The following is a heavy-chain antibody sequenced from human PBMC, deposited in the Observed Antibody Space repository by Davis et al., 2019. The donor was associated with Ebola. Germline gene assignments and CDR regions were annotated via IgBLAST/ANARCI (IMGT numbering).Heavy chain of an antibody. D-gene: IGHD4-11*01. CDR1: GYTFTSYG. CDR2: INAGNGNT. CDR3: ARGGSNYGLRGYYYGMDV. Sequence: ASVKVSCKASGYTFTSYGISWVRQAPGQRLEWMGWINAGNGNTKYSQKFQGRVTMTRDTSTSTVYMELSSLRSEDTAVYYCARGGSNYGLRGYYYGMDVWGQGTTVTVSS. V-gene: IGHV1-18*01. J-gene: IGHJ6*02.